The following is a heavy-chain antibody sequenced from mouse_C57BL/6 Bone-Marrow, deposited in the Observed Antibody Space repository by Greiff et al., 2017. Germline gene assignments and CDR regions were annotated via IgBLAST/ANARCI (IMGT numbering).Heavy chain of an antibody. J-gene: IGHJ3*01. CDR3: ERARGSFAY. V-gene: IGHV1-26*01. CDR1: GYTFTDYY. CDR2: INPNNGGT. D-gene: IGHD3-1*01. Sequence: VQLQQSGPELVKPGASVKISCKASGYTFTDYYMNWLKQSHGKSLEWIGDINPNNGGTSYNQKFKGKDTLTVDKSSSTAYMELRRLASEDSAVYGCERARGSFAYWGQGTLVTVSA.